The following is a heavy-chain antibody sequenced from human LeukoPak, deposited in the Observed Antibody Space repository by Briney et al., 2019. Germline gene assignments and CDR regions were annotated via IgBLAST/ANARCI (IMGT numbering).Heavy chain of an antibody. J-gene: IGHJ6*03. Sequence: ASVKVSCKASGYTFTSYYMHWVRQAPGQGLEWMGIINPSGGSTSYAQKFQGRVTMTRDTSTSTVCMELSSLRSEDTAVYYCARLVVLGGSLKDYYYYMDVWGKGTTVTVSS. CDR3: ARLVVLGGSLKDYYYYMDV. D-gene: IGHD1-26*01. CDR2: INPSGGST. CDR1: GYTFTSYY. V-gene: IGHV1-46*01.